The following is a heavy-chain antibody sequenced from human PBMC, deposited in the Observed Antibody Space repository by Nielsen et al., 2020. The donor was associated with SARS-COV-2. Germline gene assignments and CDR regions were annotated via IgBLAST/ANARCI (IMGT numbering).Heavy chain of an antibody. V-gene: IGHV3-23*01. CDR3: ATYYYDSSGSSGAFDI. J-gene: IGHJ3*02. Sequence: SCKASGFTFSSYAMSWVRQAPGKGLEWVSAISGSGGSTYYADSVKGRFTISRDNSKNTLYLQMNSLRAEDTAVYYCATYYYDSSGSSGAFDIWGQGTMVTVSS. CDR2: ISGSGGST. CDR1: GFTFSSYA. D-gene: IGHD3-22*01.